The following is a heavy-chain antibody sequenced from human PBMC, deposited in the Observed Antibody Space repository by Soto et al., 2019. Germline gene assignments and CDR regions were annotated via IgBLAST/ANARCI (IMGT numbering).Heavy chain of an antibody. D-gene: IGHD3-3*01. V-gene: IGHV3-15*01. Sequence: VESGGXLVXXGGSLRLSCAASGFTFSNAWMSWVRQAPGKGLXWVGRIKXKTDGGTTDYAAPVKGRFTXSRXXXXXXXXXXXXXXXXXXXXXXXXXXXXXXXXXXSGXXLDXYXYXXDVWGKGTTVTVSS. J-gene: IGHJ6*03. CDR1: GFTFSNAW. CDR3: XXXXXXXXXXSGXXLDXYXYXXDV. CDR2: IKXKTDGGTT.